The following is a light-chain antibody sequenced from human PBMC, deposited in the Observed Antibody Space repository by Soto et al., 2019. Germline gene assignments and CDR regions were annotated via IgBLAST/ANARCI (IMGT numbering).Light chain of an antibody. J-gene: IGKJ1*01. Sequence: EIVMTQSPATLSVSPGERATLSCRASQSVSSKLAWYQQKPGQAPRLLIYDASNRATGIPARFSGSGSGTDFTLTISSMQPDDFATYYCQHYNSYSEAFGQGTKVDIK. CDR3: QHYNSYSEA. CDR2: DAS. V-gene: IGKV3D-15*01. CDR1: QSVSSK.